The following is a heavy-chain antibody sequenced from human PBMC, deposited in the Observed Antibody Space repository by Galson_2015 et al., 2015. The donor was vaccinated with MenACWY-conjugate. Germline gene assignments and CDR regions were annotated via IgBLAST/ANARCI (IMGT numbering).Heavy chain of an antibody. Sequence: SLRLSCAVSGFTFRNYWMTRVRQAPGKGLEWVASIKKDGSEKYYVDSVKGRFTISRDNTKNSMYLEMNSLRAEDTALYYCARGHYGMDVWGQGTTVTASS. CDR2: IKKDGSEK. J-gene: IGHJ6*02. V-gene: IGHV3-7*03. CDR1: GFTFRNYW. CDR3: ARGHYGMDV.